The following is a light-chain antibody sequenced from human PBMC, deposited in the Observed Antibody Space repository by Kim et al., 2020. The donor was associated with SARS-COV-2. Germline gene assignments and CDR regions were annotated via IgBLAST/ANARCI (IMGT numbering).Light chain of an antibody. CDR2: FDS. CDR3: QLWDTSGAYGV. J-gene: IGLJ3*02. Sequence: PQETAKMTGGGNCLGCYSVHWYQQMPGVARVPVISFDSDRPSGIPERFSGSNSRNTATLTISRVEVEDEADYYCQLWDTSGAYGVFGGGTQLTVL. V-gene: IGLV3-21*04. CDR1: CLGCYS.